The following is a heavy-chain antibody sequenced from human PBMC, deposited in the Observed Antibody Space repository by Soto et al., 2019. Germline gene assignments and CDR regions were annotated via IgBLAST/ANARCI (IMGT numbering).Heavy chain of an antibody. D-gene: IGHD3-3*01. V-gene: IGHV3-9*01. CDR3: AKGRYDFWSPYYFDY. CDR2: ITWNSRVL. J-gene: IGHJ4*02. Sequence: QPGGSLRLSCVGTGLNFGDFAMHWVRQAPGKGLEWVSGITWNSRVLAYADSVKGRFTISRDNARNSLYLQMDSLRDEDTALYYCAKGRYDFWSPYYFDYWGQGTLVTVSS. CDR1: GLNFGDFA.